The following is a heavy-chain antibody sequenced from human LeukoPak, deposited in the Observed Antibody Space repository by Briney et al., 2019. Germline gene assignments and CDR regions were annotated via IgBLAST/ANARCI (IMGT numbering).Heavy chain of an antibody. V-gene: IGHV1-69*13. CDR1: GGTFSSYA. J-gene: IGHJ6*02. CDR3: ARRSQGYYYYGMDV. Sequence: SVKVSCKASGGTFSSYAISWVRQAPGQGLEWMGGIIPIFGTANYAQKFQGRVTITADESTSTAYKELSSLSSEDTAVYYCARRSQGYYYYGMDVWGQGTTVTVSS. CDR2: IIPIFGTA.